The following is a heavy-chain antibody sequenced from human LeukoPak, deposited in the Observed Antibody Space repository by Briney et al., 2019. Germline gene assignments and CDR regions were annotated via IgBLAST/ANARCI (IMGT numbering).Heavy chain of an antibody. CDR1: GFTFSSYS. CDR2: ISSSSSYI. V-gene: IGHV3-21*04. D-gene: IGHD6-13*01. CDR3: ARDSSSWLVSYYYYYMDV. J-gene: IGHJ6*03. Sequence: GGSLRLSCAASGFTFSSYSMNWVRQAPGKGLEWVSSISSSSSYIYYADSVKGRFTISRDNAKNSLYLQMNSLRAEDTAVYYCARDSSSWLVSYYYYYMDVWGKGTTVTISS.